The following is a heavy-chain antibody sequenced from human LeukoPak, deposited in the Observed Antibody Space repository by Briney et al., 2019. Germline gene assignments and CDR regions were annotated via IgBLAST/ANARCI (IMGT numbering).Heavy chain of an antibody. CDR2: INPSGDGT. Sequence: GSAKVSSRPSGYTPTSYNIRSVRQAPGQRVEGMGIINPSGDGTSSAQRFRGNVTMTRDTTTSTVSMAPSRGRSEDTAVYTGGRGPEGVVPAFDIWGQGTIVSVSS. J-gene: IGHJ3*02. V-gene: IGHV1-46*01. D-gene: IGHD3-3*01. CDR1: GYTPTSYN. CDR3: GRGPEGVVPAFDI.